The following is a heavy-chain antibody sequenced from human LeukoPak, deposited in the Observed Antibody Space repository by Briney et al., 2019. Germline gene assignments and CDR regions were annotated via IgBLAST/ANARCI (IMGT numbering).Heavy chain of an antibody. Sequence: PSETLSLTCTVSGGSISSSSYYWGWIRQPPGKGLEWIGSIYYSGSTYYNPSLKSRVTISVDTSKNQFSLKLSSVTAADTAVYYCARQAITMIVVVITSNWFDPWGQGTLVTVSS. D-gene: IGHD3-22*01. CDR3: ARQAITMIVVVITSNWFDP. CDR2: IYYSGST. CDR1: GGSISSSSYY. V-gene: IGHV4-39*01. J-gene: IGHJ5*02.